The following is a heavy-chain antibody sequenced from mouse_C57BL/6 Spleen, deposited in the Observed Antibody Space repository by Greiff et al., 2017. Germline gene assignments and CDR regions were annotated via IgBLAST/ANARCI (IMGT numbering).Heavy chain of an antibody. D-gene: IGHD1-1*01. CDR2: IYPRSGNT. Sequence: VQLQQSGAELARPGASVKLSCKASGYTFTSYGISWVKQRTGQGLEWIGEIYPRSGNTYYNEKFKGKATLTADKSSSTAYMELRSLTSEDSAVYFCGRGGDYYGSSYGYFDVWGTGTTVTVSS. J-gene: IGHJ1*03. CDR1: GYTFTSYG. CDR3: GRGGDYYGSSYGYFDV. V-gene: IGHV1-81*01.